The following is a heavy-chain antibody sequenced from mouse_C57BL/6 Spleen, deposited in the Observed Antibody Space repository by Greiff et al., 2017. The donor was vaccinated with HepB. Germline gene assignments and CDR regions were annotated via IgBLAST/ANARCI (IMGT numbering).Heavy chain of an antibody. J-gene: IGHJ1*03. CDR3: ARGGITTVGDPWYFDV. V-gene: IGHV5-9*01. D-gene: IGHD1-1*01. CDR1: GFTFSSYT. Sequence: EVQLVESGGGLVKPGGSLKLSCAASGFTFSSYTMSWVRQTPEKRLEWVATISGGGGNTYYPDSVKGRFTISRDNAKNTLYLQMSSLRSEDTALYYCARGGITTVGDPWYFDVWGTGTTVTVSS. CDR2: ISGGGGNT.